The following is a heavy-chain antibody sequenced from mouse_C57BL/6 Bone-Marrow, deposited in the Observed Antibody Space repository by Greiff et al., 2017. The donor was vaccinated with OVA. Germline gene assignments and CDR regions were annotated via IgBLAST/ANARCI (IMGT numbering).Heavy chain of an antibody. V-gene: IGHV1-69*01. D-gene: IGHD2-4*01. J-gene: IGHJ1*03. CDR2: IDPSDSYS. CDR1: GYTFTSYW. CDR3: AGAYYDYGSYFDV. Sequence: QVQLQQPGAELVMPGASVKLSCKASGYTFTSYWMHWVKQRPGQGLEWIGEIDPSDSYSNYNQKFKGKSTLTVDKSSSTAYMQLSSLTSEDSAVYYCAGAYYDYGSYFDVWGTGTTVTVSS.